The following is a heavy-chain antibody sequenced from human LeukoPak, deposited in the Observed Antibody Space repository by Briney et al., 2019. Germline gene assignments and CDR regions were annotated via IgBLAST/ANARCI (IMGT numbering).Heavy chain of an antibody. Sequence: PGRSLRLSCAASGFTFSSYAMHWVRQAPGKGLEWVAVISYDGSNKYSADSVKGRFTISRDNSKNTLYLQMNSLRAEDTAVYYCAGDNWGFDYWGQGTLVTVSS. CDR2: ISYDGSNK. CDR1: GFTFSSYA. D-gene: IGHD7-27*01. V-gene: IGHV3-30-3*01. CDR3: AGDNWGFDY. J-gene: IGHJ4*02.